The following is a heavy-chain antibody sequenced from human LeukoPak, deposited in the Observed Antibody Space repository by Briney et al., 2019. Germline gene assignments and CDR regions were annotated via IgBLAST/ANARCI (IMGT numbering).Heavy chain of an antibody. CDR2: IKQDGSEK. D-gene: IGHD6-13*01. CDR1: GFTFSSYW. CDR3: ARDGRSYSSSWYFWFDP. V-gene: IGHV3-7*01. Sequence: GGSLRLSCAASGFTFSSYWMSWVRQAPGKGLERVANIKQDGSEKYYVDSVKGRFTISRDNAKNSLHLQMNSLRAEDTAVYYCARDGRSYSSSWYFWFDPWGQGTLVTVSS. J-gene: IGHJ5*02.